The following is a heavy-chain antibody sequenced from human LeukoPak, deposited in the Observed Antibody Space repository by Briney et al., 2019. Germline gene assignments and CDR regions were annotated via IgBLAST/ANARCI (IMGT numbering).Heavy chain of an antibody. D-gene: IGHD6-25*01. V-gene: IGHV3-74*01. Sequence: PGGSLRLSCAASVFTFSSYWMHWVRQDPGKGLVWVSYIRGDGTSTSYADSVKGRFTVSRDNAKNTLYLQMNSLRVEDTAVYYCARVGGVSGRAFDMWGQGTMVTVSS. CDR2: IRGDGTST. J-gene: IGHJ3*02. CDR1: VFTFSSYW. CDR3: ARVGGVSGRAFDM.